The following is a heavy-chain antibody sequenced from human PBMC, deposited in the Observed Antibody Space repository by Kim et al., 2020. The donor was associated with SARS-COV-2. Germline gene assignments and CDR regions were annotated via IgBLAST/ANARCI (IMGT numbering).Heavy chain of an antibody. Sequence: PSLKSRVTMSVDTSKNQFSLKLSSVTAADTAVYYCAREDLGIAARNYFDYWGQGTLVTVSS. J-gene: IGHJ4*02. D-gene: IGHD6-6*01. V-gene: IGHV4-4*07. CDR3: AREDLGIAARNYFDY.